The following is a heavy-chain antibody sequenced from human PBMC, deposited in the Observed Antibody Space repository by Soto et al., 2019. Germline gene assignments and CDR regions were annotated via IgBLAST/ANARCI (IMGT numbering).Heavy chain of an antibody. CDR2: LYSGGNT. J-gene: IGHJ4*02. D-gene: IGHD2-2*01. CDR3: ALRRVAYADF. Sequence: WGSLRLSCAASEFTVTNNEMSWVRQAPGKGLEWVSILYSGGNTYYADSVEGRFTISRDGSKNTLYLHMNSMSAEDTAVYYCALRRVAYADFWGQGTRVTVSS. V-gene: IGHV3-53*01. CDR1: EFTVTNNE.